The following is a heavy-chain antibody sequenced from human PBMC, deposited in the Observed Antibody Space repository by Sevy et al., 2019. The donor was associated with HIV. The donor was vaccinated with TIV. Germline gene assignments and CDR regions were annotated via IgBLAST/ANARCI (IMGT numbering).Heavy chain of an antibody. D-gene: IGHD2-2*01. CDR3: ARHCGSTSCSYAFDI. J-gene: IGHJ3*02. V-gene: IGHV4-34*01. CDR2: INHSGST. Sequence: SETLSLTCAVYGGSFSGYYWSWIRQPPGKGLEWIGEINHSGSTNYNPSLKSRVTISVDTSKNQFSLKLSSVTAADTAVEYCARHCGSTSCSYAFDIWGQGTMVTVSS. CDR1: GGSFSGYY.